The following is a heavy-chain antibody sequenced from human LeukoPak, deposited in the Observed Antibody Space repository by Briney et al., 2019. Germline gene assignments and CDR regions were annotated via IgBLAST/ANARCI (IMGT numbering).Heavy chain of an antibody. J-gene: IGHJ4*02. CDR3: ARVATMVRGRLGRFDY. D-gene: IGHD3-10*01. CDR1: GFTFSDYY. V-gene: IGHV3-11*04. CDR2: ISSSGSTI. Sequence: GGSLRLSCAASGFTFSDYYMSWIRQAPGKGLEWVSYISSSGSTIYYADSVKGRFTISRDNAKNSLYLQMNSLRAEDTAVYYCARVATMVRGRLGRFDYWGQGTLVTVSS.